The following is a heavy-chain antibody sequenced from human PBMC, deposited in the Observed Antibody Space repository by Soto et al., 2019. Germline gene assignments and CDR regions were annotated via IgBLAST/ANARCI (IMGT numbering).Heavy chain of an antibody. Sequence: QVQLQETGPGLVKPSQTLSLTCTVSGGSISSGDYYWSWIRQPPGKCLEWIGYIYHSGSTYSNPSLKGRVTISVDTSKNKFSLKLSSMTAGDTAVYYCARELPDCARLDPGGQGTLVTVSS. V-gene: IGHV4-30-4*01. CDR3: ARELPDCARLDP. J-gene: IGHJ5*02. CDR2: IYHSGST. D-gene: IGHD2-21*01. CDR1: GGSISSGDYY.